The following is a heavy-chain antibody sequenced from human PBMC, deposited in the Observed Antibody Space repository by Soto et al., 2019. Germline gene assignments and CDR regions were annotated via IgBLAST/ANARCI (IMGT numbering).Heavy chain of an antibody. CDR2: IKHDGSEK. V-gene: IGHV3-7*01. J-gene: IGHJ6*02. Sequence: EVQLVESGGGLGQPGGSLRLSCAASGFTLSDSWMDWVRQAPGKGPEWVANIKHDGSEKNYVVSVKGRFTISRDNAKNSLYLQMNSLRAEDPAVYYCASLGRHGWGQGTTVTVSS. CDR3: ASLGRHG. CDR1: GFTLSDSW. D-gene: IGHD3-16*01.